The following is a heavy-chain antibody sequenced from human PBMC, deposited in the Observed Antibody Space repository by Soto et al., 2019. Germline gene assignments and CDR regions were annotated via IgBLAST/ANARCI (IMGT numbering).Heavy chain of an antibody. CDR3: AKDRGGSYPEAYYYYGMDV. V-gene: IGHV3-30*18. D-gene: IGHD1-26*01. CDR2: VSYHGSTQ. CDR1: GFTFSAYC. J-gene: IGHJ6*02. Sequence: PGGSLRLSCAASGFTFSAYCMHWVRQAPGKGLEWVAVVSYHGSTQYYEDSVKGRFTVSRDNSRNTVYLQMNSLRGEDTAVFYCAKDRGGSYPEAYYYYGMDVWGLGTTVTVSS.